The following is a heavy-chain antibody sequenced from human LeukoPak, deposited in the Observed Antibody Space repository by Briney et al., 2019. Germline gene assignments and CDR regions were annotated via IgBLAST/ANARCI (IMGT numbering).Heavy chain of an antibody. V-gene: IGHV4-59*08. CDR3: ARQPNYYYYMDV. CDR1: GVSISNYY. Sequence: SETLSLTCSVSGVSISNYYWSWIRQPPGKGLEWIGYIYSSGYTNYKPSLKSRVTLSVDTSKNQVSLKLTSVTAADTAVYYCARQPNYYYYMDVWGKGTTVTVSS. CDR2: IYSSGYT. J-gene: IGHJ6*03.